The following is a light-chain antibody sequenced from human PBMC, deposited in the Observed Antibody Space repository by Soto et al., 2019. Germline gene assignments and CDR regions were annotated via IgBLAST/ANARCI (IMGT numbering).Light chain of an antibody. CDR1: QGSSSW. CDR2: AAS. V-gene: IGKV1-12*01. Sequence: DIQMTQSPSSVSASVGDRVTITCRASQGSSSWLAWYQQKAGKAPKLLIFAASSVQSGVPSRFSGSGSGTDFTLTISSLQPEDFATYYCQQANSFPFTFGPGTKVDIK. CDR3: QQANSFPFT. J-gene: IGKJ3*01.